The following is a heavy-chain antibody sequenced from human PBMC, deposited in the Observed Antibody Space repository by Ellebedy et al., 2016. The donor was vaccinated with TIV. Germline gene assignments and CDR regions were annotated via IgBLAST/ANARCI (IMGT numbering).Heavy chain of an antibody. CDR1: GDSVSSNSAA. J-gene: IGHJ4*02. CDR2: TYYRSKWYN. V-gene: IGHV6-1*01. D-gene: IGHD6-6*01. Sequence: SQTLSLTCAISGDSVSSNSAAWNWIGQSPSRGLEWLGRTYYRSKWYNDYALSVKTRITINPDTSKNQFSLHLNSVTPEDTAVYYCASAFEYSSSSGFDYWGQGTLVTVSS. CDR3: ASAFEYSSSSGFDY.